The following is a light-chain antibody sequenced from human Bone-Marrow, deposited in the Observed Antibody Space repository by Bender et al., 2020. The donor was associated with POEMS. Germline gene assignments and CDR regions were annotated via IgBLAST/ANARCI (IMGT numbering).Light chain of an antibody. CDR3: QAWDSGTYV. CDR1: RLGEKY. Sequence: SYVLTQPPSVSVSPGQTASITCSGDRLGEKYSCWYQQKPGQSPVLVIYQDTKRPSGIPERFSGSNSGNTATLTISGTQAMDEADYYCQAWDSGTYVFGPGTKVTVL. V-gene: IGLV3-1*01. CDR2: QDT. J-gene: IGLJ1*01.